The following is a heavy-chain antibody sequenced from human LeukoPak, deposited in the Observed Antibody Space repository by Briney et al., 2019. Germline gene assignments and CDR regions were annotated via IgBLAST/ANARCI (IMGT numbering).Heavy chain of an antibody. CDR1: GFTFSSYA. V-gene: IGHV3-23*01. CDR2: ISGNGYNT. CDR3: ARGKNRNWNYDY. Sequence: GGSLRLSCAASGFTFSSYAMSWVRQAPGKGLEWVSAISGNGYNTYYVDSVKGRFTISKDMSRSTLNLQMNSLRADDTAVYYCARGKNRNWNYDYWGQGTLVTVSS. D-gene: IGHD1-7*01. J-gene: IGHJ4*02.